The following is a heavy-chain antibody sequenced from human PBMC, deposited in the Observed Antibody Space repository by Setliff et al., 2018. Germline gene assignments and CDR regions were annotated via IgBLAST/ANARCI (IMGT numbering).Heavy chain of an antibody. Sequence: ASVKVSCKVSGGIFINYGINWARQAPGQGLEWMGRIIPKFGASAYSYKFRDRDTITADTSASTAYLELSSLTSDDTAVYYCAKDKGGNPDCDSWGQGTQVTVPQ. V-gene: IGHV1-69*06. CDR3: AKDKGGNPDCDS. D-gene: IGHD2-15*01. CDR1: GGIFINYG. CDR2: IIPKFGAS. J-gene: IGHJ4*02.